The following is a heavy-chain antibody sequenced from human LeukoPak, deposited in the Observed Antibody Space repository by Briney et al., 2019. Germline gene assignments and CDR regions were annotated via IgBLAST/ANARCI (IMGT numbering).Heavy chain of an antibody. D-gene: IGHD1-26*01. CDR3: ATWAFYHGLDA. CDR1: GFTFGAYA. Sequence: PGGSLRLSCTASGFTFGAYAMHWVRQVPGKSLEWVSLINKDGDATYYADSVNGRFTISRDNSKNSLYLQMNSLRSEDSALYYCATWAFYHGLDAWGRGSTVTVSS. J-gene: IGHJ6*02. CDR2: INKDGDAT. V-gene: IGHV3-43*02.